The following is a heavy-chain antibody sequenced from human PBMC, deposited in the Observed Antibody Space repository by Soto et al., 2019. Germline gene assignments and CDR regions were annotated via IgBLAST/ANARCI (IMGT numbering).Heavy chain of an antibody. CDR2: ISGSGGST. D-gene: IGHD3-10*01. CDR3: AKGHLWYGQQRLNWFDP. CDR1: GFTFRSYA. V-gene: IGHV3-23*01. J-gene: IGHJ5*02. Sequence: EVQLLESGGGLVQPGGSLRLSCAASGFTFRSYAMSCVRQAPGQGLEWVSAISGSGGSTYYADSVKGRFSISRANSKNRLYLQMNSLRAEDTAVYYCAKGHLWYGQQRLNWFDPWGQGTLVTVSS.